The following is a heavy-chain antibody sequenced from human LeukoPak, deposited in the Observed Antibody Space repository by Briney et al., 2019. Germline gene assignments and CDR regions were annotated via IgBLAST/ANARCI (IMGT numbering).Heavy chain of an antibody. J-gene: IGHJ6*02. CDR1: GFTVSSNY. CDR3: ARDGAGTDLDGMDV. D-gene: IGHD1-7*01. Sequence: PGGSLRLSCAASGFTVSSNYMSWVRQAPGKGLEWVSVIYIGGSTYYADSVKGRFTISRDNSKNTLYLQMNSLRAEDTAVYYCARDGAGTDLDGMDVWGQGTTVTVSS. CDR2: IYIGGST. V-gene: IGHV3-53*01.